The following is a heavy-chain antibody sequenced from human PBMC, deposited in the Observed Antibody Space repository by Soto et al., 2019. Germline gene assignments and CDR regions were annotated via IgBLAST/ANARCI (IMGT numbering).Heavy chain of an antibody. V-gene: IGHV3-49*04. Sequence: LRLSCIASGFTFDEYAMTWVRQAPGQGLEWVGFIRSKTCGGTKEYAASVKGRFTISRDDSKTIAYLQMNSLKIEDTAVYYCSRLDYYDNSGSYTGMDFCGRGTTVTVSS. D-gene: IGHD3-22*01. CDR1: GFTFDEYA. CDR2: IRSKTCGGTK. CDR3: SRLDYYDNSGSYTGMDF. J-gene: IGHJ6*02.